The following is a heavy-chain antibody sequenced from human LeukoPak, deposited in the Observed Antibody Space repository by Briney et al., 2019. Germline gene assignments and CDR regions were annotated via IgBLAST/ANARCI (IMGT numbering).Heavy chain of an antibody. J-gene: IGHJ6*03. Sequence: GESLKISCKGSGYSFTSYWIGWVRQMPGKGLEWMGIIYPGDSDTTYSPSFQGQVSISADKSISTAYLQWSSLKASDTAMYYCARGYRGTQWGVEALRYYYYYMDVWGKGTTVTVSS. CDR2: IYPGDSDT. D-gene: IGHD1-26*01. CDR3: ARGYRGTQWGVEALRYYYYYMDV. CDR1: GYSFTSYW. V-gene: IGHV5-51*01.